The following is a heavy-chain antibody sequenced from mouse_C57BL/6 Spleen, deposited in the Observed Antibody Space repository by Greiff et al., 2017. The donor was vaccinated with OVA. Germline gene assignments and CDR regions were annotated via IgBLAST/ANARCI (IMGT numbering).Heavy chain of an antibody. V-gene: IGHV1-82*01. Sequence: QVQLKESGPELVKPGASVKISCKASGYAFSSSWMNWVKQRPGKGLEWIGRIYPGDGDTNYNGKFKGKATLTADKSSSTAYMQLSSLTSEDSAVYFCAILLMGGYWGQGTTLTVSS. CDR3: AILLMGGY. D-gene: IGHD2-10*01. J-gene: IGHJ2*01. CDR1: GYAFSSSW. CDR2: IYPGDGDT.